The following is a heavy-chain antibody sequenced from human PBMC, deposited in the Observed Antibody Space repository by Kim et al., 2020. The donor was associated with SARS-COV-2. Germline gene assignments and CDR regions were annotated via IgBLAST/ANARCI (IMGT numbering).Heavy chain of an antibody. CDR1: GYSFTSYW. Sequence: GESLKISCKGSGYSFTSYWIGWVRQMPGKGLEWMGIIYPGDSDTRYSPSFQGQVTISADKSISTAYLQWSSLKASDTAMYYCARSITMVRGVYYYYYGMDVWGQGTTVTVSS. CDR2: IYPGDSDT. CDR3: ARSITMVRGVYYYYYGMDV. V-gene: IGHV5-51*01. D-gene: IGHD3-10*01. J-gene: IGHJ6*02.